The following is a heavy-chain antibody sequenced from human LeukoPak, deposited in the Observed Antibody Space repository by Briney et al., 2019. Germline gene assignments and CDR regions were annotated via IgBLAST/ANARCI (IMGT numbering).Heavy chain of an antibody. J-gene: IGHJ4*02. Sequence: PSETLSLTCTVSGGSISSSSYYWGWIRQPPGKGLEWIGSIYYSGSTYYNPSLKSRVTISVDTSKNQFSLKLSSVTAADTAVYYCARKVGWYSDYWGQGTLVTASS. CDR2: IYYSGST. V-gene: IGHV4-39*01. CDR3: ARKVGWYSDY. CDR1: GGSISSSSYY. D-gene: IGHD6-19*01.